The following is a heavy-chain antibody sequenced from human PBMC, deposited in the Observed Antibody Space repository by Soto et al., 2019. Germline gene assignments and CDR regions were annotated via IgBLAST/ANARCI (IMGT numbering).Heavy chain of an antibody. CDR2: MNPNSGNT. V-gene: IGHV1-8*01. Sequence: VSLKVSCKASGYTFTSYDIYWVRQATGKGLEWMGWMNPNSGNTGYAQKFQGRVTMTRNTSISTAYMELSSLRSEDTAVYYCAREPPTVTLRYYYYGMDVWGQGTTVTVSS. CDR3: AREPPTVTLRYYYYGMDV. D-gene: IGHD4-4*01. CDR1: GYTFTSYD. J-gene: IGHJ6*02.